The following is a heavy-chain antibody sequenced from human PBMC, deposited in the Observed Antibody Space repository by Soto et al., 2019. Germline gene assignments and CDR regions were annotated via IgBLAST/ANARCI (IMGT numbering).Heavy chain of an antibody. D-gene: IGHD6-6*01. J-gene: IGHJ3*02. CDR2: IYWNDDK. CDR3: ARGLAALPVFAFDI. CDR1: GISLSTSGVG. Sequence: QITVRGSGPTLVKPTQTLTLTCSLSGISLSTSGVGVGWIRQPPGKALEWLALIYWNDDKHYSPSLKSRVTITKDTSKNQAVLTMTNMDPADTATYYCARGLAALPVFAFDIWGQGTMVTVS. V-gene: IGHV2-5*01.